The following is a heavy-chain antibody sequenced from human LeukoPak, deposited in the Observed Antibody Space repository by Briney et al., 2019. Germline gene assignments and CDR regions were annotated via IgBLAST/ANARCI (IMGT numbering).Heavy chain of an antibody. CDR3: ARGGNVDIVPYGGTTVVTPTSYFDY. J-gene: IGHJ4*02. Sequence: SQTLSLTCTVSGGSISSGGYYWSWIRQHPGKGLEWIGYIYYSGSTYYNPSLKSRVTISVDTSKNQFSLKLSSVTAADTAVYYCARGGNVDIVPYGGTTVVTPTSYFDYWGQGTLVTVSS. V-gene: IGHV4-31*03. CDR2: IYYSGST. D-gene: IGHD4-23*01. CDR1: GGSISSGGYY.